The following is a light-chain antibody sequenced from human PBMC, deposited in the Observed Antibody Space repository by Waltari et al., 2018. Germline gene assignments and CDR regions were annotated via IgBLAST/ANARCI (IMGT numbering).Light chain of an antibody. Sequence: QSALTQPASVSGSPGQSITISCTGTSSDVGAYNYVCWYQQYPGKAPKVMSYDVSNRPSGVSNRFSGSKSGNTASLTISGLQAEDEADYYCTSYTGTTTVFGTGTMVTVL. CDR2: DVS. CDR3: TSYTGTTTV. CDR1: SSDVGAYNY. J-gene: IGLJ1*01. V-gene: IGLV2-14*03.